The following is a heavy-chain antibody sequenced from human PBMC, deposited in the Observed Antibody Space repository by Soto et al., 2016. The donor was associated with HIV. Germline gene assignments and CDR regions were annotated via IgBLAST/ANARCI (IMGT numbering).Heavy chain of an antibody. CDR1: GFSFSSYA. V-gene: IGHV3-30*04. J-gene: IGHJ2*01. CDR3: AGHYSGSPYWYFDL. Sequence: VQLVESGGGAVQPGGSLRLSCAASGFSFSSYAMHWVRQAPGKGLEWVAVISNDGNKKYYADSVKGRFTISRDNSKNTMSLQMNTLRDGDTAVYHCAGHYSGSPYWYFDLWGLAPWSLSPQ. D-gene: IGHD1-26*01. CDR2: ISNDGNKK.